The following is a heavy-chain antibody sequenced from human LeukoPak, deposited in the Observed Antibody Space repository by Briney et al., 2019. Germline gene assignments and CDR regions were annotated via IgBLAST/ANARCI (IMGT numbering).Heavy chain of an antibody. Sequence: GGPLRLSCAASGFTVSSNYMSWVRRAPGKGLEWVSSISSSSTYIYYADSLKGRFTISRDNAKNSLSLQMNSLRAEDTAVYYCARDTHCSSTSCYNAFDIWGQGTMVTVSS. D-gene: IGHD2-2*02. V-gene: IGHV3-21*01. J-gene: IGHJ3*02. CDR2: ISSSSTYI. CDR3: ARDTHCSSTSCYNAFDI. CDR1: GFTVSSNY.